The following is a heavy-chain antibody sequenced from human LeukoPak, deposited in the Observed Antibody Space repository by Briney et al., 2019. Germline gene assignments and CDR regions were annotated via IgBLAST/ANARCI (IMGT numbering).Heavy chain of an antibody. V-gene: IGHV1-46*01. D-gene: IGHD4-17*01. Sequence: ASVKVSCKASGYSFTNYHMNWVRQAPGQGLEWMGIINPSGGSTTNAQKFQGRVIMTRDMSTSTVYMELSSLRSEDTAVYFCARYGHSPFFDYWGQGTLVIVSS. J-gene: IGHJ4*02. CDR3: ARYGHSPFFDY. CDR2: INPSGGST. CDR1: GYSFTNYH.